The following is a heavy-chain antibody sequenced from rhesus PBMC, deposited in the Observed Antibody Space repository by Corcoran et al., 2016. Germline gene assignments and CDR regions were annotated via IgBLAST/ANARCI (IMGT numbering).Heavy chain of an antibody. D-gene: IGHD6-25*01. V-gene: IGHV4S14*01. CDR3: ARDRAAAGNGNFDY. CDR1: GYSISSGYY. CDR2: IYGSGGSN. Sequence: QVQLQESGPGLVKPSETLSLTCAVSGYSISSGYYWNWIRQPPGKGLEWIGRIYGSGGSNYRNPSLKRRVTLSVDTSKNQFSLKLSSVTAADTAVYYCARDRAAAGNGNFDYWGQGVLVTVSS. J-gene: IGHJ4*01.